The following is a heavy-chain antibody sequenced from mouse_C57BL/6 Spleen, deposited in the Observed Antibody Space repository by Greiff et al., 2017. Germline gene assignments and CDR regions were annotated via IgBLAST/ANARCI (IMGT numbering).Heavy chain of an antibody. CDR3: ARQGDYDVGY. V-gene: IGHV1-42*01. D-gene: IGHD2-4*01. CDR2: INPSTGGT. J-gene: IGHJ2*01. Sequence: GYSFTGYYMNWVKQSPEKSLEWIGEINPSTGGTTYNQKFKAKATLTVDKSSSTAYMQLKSLTSEDSAVYYCARQGDYDVGYWGQGTTLTVSS. CDR1: GYSFTGYY.